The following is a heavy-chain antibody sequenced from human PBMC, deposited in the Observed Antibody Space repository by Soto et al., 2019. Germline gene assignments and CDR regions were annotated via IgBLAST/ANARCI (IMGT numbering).Heavy chain of an antibody. CDR2: ISYDGSNK. CDR1: GFTFSSYA. D-gene: IGHD3-22*01. CDR3: ARDVRSYYDSSGEIDY. Sequence: PGGSLRLSCAASGFTFSSYAMHWVRQAPGKGLEWVAVISYDGSNKYYADSVKGRFTISRDNSKNTLYLQMNSLRAEDTAVYYCARDVRSYYDSSGEIDYWGQGTLVTVS. J-gene: IGHJ4*02. V-gene: IGHV3-30-3*01.